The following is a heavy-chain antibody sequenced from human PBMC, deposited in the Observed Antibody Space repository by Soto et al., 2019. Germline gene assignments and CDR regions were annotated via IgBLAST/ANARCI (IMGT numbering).Heavy chain of an antibody. CDR1: GGSISSGGYS. J-gene: IGHJ6*02. D-gene: IGHD6-6*01. Sequence: SETLSLTCAVSGGSISSGGYSWSWIRQPPGKGLEWIGYIYHSGSTYYNPSLKSRVTISVDRSKNQFSLKLSSVTAADTAVYYCARGIAARLNGMDVWGQGTTVTVSS. V-gene: IGHV4-30-2*01. CDR3: ARGIAARLNGMDV. CDR2: IYHSGST.